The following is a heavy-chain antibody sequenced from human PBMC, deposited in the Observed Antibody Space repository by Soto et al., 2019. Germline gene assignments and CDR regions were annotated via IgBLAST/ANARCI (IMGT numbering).Heavy chain of an antibody. V-gene: IGHV4-59*01. J-gene: IGHJ4*02. CDR2: IYYSGST. CDR1: GGSISSYY. Sequence: SETLSLTCTVSGGSISSYYWSWIRQPPGKGLEWIGYIYYSGSTNYNPSLKSRVTISVDTSKNQFSLKLSSVTAADTAVYYCARNADIVVVPAAIPYYFDYWGQGTLVTVS. D-gene: IGHD2-2*01. CDR3: ARNADIVVVPAAIPYYFDY.